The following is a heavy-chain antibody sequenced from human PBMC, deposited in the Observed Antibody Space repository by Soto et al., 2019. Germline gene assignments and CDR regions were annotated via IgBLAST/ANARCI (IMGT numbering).Heavy chain of an antibody. CDR2: MNPNGGNT. V-gene: IGHV1-8*01. D-gene: IGHD2-15*01. CDR1: GYKFTSYD. J-gene: IGHJ6*03. CDR3: TTGPLRGYCSGAACHYYMDV. Sequence: APVKVSCKASGYKFTSYDINWVRQDTGQGRERMGWMNPNGGNTGYAQKFQGRVTMTRNTSISTAYMELSSLRSEDMGMNNSTTGPLRGYCSGAACHYYMDVCRKLTTVTVSS.